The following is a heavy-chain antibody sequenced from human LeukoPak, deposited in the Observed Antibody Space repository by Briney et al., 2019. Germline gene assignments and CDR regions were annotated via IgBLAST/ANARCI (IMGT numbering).Heavy chain of an antibody. V-gene: IGHV4-39*06. CDR2: IYYSGST. D-gene: IGHD6-13*01. Sequence: PSETLSLTCTVSGGSISSSSYYWGWIRQPPGKGLEWIGSIYYSGSTYYNPSLKSRVTISVDTSKNQFPLKLSSVTAADTAVYYCARDGAYSSSWFERVFDYWGQGTLVTVSS. CDR1: GGSISSSSYY. J-gene: IGHJ4*02. CDR3: ARDGAYSSSWFERVFDY.